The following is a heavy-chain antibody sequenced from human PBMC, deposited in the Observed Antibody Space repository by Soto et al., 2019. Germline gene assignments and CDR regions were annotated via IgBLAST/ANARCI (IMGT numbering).Heavy chain of an antibody. D-gene: IGHD2-15*01. CDR1: GFTFSSYS. Sequence: GGSLRLSCAASGFTFSSYSMNWVRQAPGKWLEWVSYISSSSSTIYYADSVKGRFTISRDNAKNSLYLQMNSLRDEDTAVYYCARLTTYCSGGSCGGAYWGQGXLVTVYS. CDR2: ISSSSSTI. J-gene: IGHJ4*02. CDR3: ARLTTYCSGGSCGGAY. V-gene: IGHV3-48*02.